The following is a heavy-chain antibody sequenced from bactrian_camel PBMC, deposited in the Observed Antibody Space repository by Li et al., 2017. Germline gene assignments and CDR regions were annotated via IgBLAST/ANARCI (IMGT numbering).Heavy chain of an antibody. J-gene: IGHJ4*01. CDR2: IYGGIGNT. D-gene: IGHD4*01. Sequence: HVQLVESGGGSVQAGGSLKLSCAASGETLSTNCMGWYRQRPGQEREGVAAIYGGIGNTWYADSVKGRFTISSNGRNRVYLAMSDLRPDDSAMYYCAVHRLHCGHGHVSIPRSDFDYWARGPRSPSP. CDR1: GETLSTNC. V-gene: IGHV3-3*01.